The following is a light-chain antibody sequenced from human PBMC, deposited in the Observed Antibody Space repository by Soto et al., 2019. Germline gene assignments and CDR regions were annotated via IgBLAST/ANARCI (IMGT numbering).Light chain of an antibody. CDR1: RSDVGGYNY. CDR3: NSYAGSNNVV. CDR2: EVT. V-gene: IGLV2-8*01. Sequence: QSVLTQPPSASGSPGQSVTISCTGTRSDVGGYNYVSWYQQHPGKAPKLMIYEVTKRPSGVPDRFSGSKSGNTASLTVSGLQAEDAADYYCNSYAGSNNVVFGGGTQLTVL. J-gene: IGLJ2*01.